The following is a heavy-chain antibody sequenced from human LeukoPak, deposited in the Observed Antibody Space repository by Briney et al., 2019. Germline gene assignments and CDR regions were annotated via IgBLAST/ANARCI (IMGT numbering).Heavy chain of an antibody. J-gene: IGHJ3*02. V-gene: IGHV4-34*01. CDR1: GGSFSGYY. CDR3: ARGEEKAAAGLNAFDI. D-gene: IGHD6-13*01. Sequence: SDTLSLTCAVYGGSFSGYYWSWIRQPPGKGLEWIGEINHSGSTNYNPSLKSRVTISVDTSKNQFSLKLSSVTAADTAVYYCARGEEKAAAGLNAFDIWGQGTMVTVSS. CDR2: INHSGST.